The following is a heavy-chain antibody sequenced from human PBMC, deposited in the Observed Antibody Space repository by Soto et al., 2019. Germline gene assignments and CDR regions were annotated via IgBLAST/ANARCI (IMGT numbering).Heavy chain of an antibody. D-gene: IGHD6-13*01. J-gene: IGHJ4*02. CDR3: ARASSWFVTDY. V-gene: IGHV1-3*01. CDR1: GYTFTSYA. CDR2: INAGNGNT. Sequence: QVQLVQSGAEVKKPGASVKVSCKASGYTFTSYAMHRVRQAPGQRLEWMGWINAGNGNTKDSQKFQGRVTITRDTSASTAYMELSSLRSEDTAVSYCARASSWFVTDYWGQGTLVTVSS.